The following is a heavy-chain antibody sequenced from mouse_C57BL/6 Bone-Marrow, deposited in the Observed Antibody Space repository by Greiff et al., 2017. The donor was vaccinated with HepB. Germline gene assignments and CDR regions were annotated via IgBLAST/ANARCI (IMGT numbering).Heavy chain of an antibody. Sequence: QVQLQQSGAELARPGASVKMSCKASGYTFTSYTMHWVKQRPGQGLEWIGYINPSSGYTKYNQKFKDKATLTADKSSSTAYMQLSSLTSEDSAVYYGVSVYGFDAMEGWGTGPSVTVSS. CDR1: GYTFTSYT. CDR3: VSVYGFDAMEG. D-gene: IGHD1-1*01. J-gene: IGHJ4*01. CDR2: INPSSGYT. V-gene: IGHV1-4*01.